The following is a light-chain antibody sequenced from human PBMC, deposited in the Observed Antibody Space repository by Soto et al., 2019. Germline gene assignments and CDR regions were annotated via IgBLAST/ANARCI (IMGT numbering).Light chain of an antibody. CDR3: QQYNNWPTYT. CDR2: GAS. V-gene: IGKV3-15*01. Sequence: EIVMTQSPATLSVSPGVRATLSCRASQSVSSNLAWYQQKSGQAPRLLIYGASTRATGIPARFSGSGSGTEFTLTISSLQSEDFAVYDCQQYNNWPTYTFSQGTKLESK. CDR1: QSVSSN. J-gene: IGKJ2*01.